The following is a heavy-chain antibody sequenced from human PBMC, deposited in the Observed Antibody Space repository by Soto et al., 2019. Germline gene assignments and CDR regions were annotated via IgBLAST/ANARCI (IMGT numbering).Heavy chain of an antibody. Sequence: ASVKVSCKASGYTFTTYGITWVRQAPGQGLEWMGWISAYNGNTNYAQKLQGRVTMTTDTSTSTAYMELRSLRSDDTAVYYCARVREVVAANNFDYWGQGTLVTVSS. CDR2: ISAYNGNT. CDR3: ARVREVVAANNFDY. J-gene: IGHJ4*02. V-gene: IGHV1-18*01. CDR1: GYTFTTYG. D-gene: IGHD2-15*01.